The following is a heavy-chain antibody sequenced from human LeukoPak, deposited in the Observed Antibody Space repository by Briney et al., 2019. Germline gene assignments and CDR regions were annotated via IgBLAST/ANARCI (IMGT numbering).Heavy chain of an antibody. J-gene: IGHJ4*02. CDR2: IKQDGSEK. CDR3: ARGSDNTSPDFDY. D-gene: IGHD1-14*01. CDR1: GFTFSSYW. Sequence: PGGSLRLSCAASGFTFSSYWMSWVRQAPGAGLEGVANIKQDGSEKYYVDSVKGRITISRDNAKNSLYLQMNSLRDEDTAVYYCARGSDNTSPDFDYWGQGTLVTVSS. V-gene: IGHV3-7*01.